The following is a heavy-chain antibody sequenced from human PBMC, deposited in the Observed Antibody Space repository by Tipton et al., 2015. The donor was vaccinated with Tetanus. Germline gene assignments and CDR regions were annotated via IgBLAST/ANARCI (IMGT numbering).Heavy chain of an antibody. D-gene: IGHD3-10*01. J-gene: IGHJ5*01. CDR2: INPSGGST. Sequence: QLVQSGAEVKKPGASVKVSCKASGYTFTRYYIHWVRQAPGQGLEWMGEINPSGGSTNYAQKFQDRVTMTRDTSTSTVYTDVRSLRSEDTAVYYCARTQDGYNSGWFDSWGQGTLLTVSS. CDR3: ARTQDGYNSGWFDS. CDR1: GYTFTRYY. V-gene: IGHV1-46*01.